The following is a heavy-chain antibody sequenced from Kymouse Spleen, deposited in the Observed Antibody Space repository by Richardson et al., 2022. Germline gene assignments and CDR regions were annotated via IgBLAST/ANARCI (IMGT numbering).Heavy chain of an antibody. V-gene: IGHV4-34*01. D-gene: IGHD6-19*01. CDR1: GGSFSGYY. J-gene: IGHJ4*02. Sequence: QVQLQQWGAGLLKPSETLSLTCAVYGGSFSGYYWSWIRQPPGKGLEWIGEINHSGSTNYNPSLKSRVTISVDTSKNQFSLKLSSVTAADTAVYYCASLAVAGTFDYWGQGTLVTVSS. CDR3: ASLAVAGTFDY. CDR2: INHSGST.